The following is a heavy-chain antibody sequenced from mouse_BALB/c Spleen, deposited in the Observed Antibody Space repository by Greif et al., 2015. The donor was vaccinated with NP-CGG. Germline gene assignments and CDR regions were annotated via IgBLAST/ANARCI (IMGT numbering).Heavy chain of an antibody. CDR1: GYTFTSYY. V-gene: IGHV1S16*01. J-gene: IGHJ4*01. D-gene: IGHD2-1*01. CDR2: INPSNGGT. CDR3: TIYYGNYMDY. Sequence: QVQLQQPGAELVKPGASVKLSCKASGYTFTSYYMYWVKQRPGQGLEWIGGINPSNGGTNFNEKFKSKATLTVDKSSSTAYMQLSSLTSEDSAVYYCTIYYGNYMDYWGQGTSVTVSS.